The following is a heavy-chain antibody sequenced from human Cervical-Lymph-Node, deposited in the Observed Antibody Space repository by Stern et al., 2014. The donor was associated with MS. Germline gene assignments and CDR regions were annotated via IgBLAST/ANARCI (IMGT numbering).Heavy chain of an antibody. J-gene: IGHJ4*02. V-gene: IGHV1-46*01. Sequence: VHLVESGPEVKKPGASVMVSCKTSGYTFTNYYIHWVRQAPGQGLEWMGLINPNGSVTASAQKFQGRLTMTRDTSTTTVYMRLITLTSEDTAMYYCTRAVGGVGREWGQGTLVFVSS. D-gene: IGHD3-16*01. CDR2: INPNGSVT. CDR3: TRAVGGVGRE. CDR1: GYTFTNYY.